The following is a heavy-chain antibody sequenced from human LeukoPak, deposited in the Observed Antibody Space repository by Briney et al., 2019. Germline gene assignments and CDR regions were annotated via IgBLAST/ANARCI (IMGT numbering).Heavy chain of an antibody. D-gene: IGHD3-10*01. CDR2: ISYDGSNK. Sequence: GSLRLSCAASGFTFSSYAMHWVRQAPGKGLEWVAVISYDGSNKYYADSVKGRFTISRDNSKNTLYLQMNSLRAEDTAVYYCARDPRLWFGESDLDYWGQGTLVTVSS. V-gene: IGHV3-30*04. CDR1: GFTFSSYA. CDR3: ARDPRLWFGESDLDY. J-gene: IGHJ4*02.